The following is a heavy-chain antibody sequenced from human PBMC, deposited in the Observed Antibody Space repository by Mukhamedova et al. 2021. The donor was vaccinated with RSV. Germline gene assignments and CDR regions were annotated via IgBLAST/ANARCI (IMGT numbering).Heavy chain of an antibody. V-gene: IGHV3-48*03. CDR2: SNGNAK. Sequence: SNGNAKYYANSVKGRFTISRDNAKNALYLEISSLRAEDTAVYYCARLWATRSDWGQGTLVTVSS. CDR3: ARLWATRSD. D-gene: IGHD5-24*01. J-gene: IGHJ4*02.